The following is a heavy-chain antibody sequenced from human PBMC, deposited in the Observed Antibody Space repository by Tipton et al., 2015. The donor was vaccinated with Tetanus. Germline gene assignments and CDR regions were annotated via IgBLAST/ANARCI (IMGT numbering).Heavy chain of an antibody. CDR1: GGSISSSSYY. V-gene: IGHV4-39*01. Sequence: TLSLTCTVSGGSISSSSYYWGWVRQPPGKGLEWIGKIYYSGITYYNPSLKSRLTISEDSSKNQFFLRINSVTAADTAVYYCARMYDSGWCPLNGLDIWGQGTMVTVSS. D-gene: IGHD6-19*01. J-gene: IGHJ3*02. CDR2: IYYSGIT. CDR3: ARMYDSGWCPLNGLDI.